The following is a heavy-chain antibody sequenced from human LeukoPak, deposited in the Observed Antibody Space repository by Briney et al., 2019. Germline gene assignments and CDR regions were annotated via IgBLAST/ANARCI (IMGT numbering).Heavy chain of an antibody. CDR1: GFIFSSYW. J-gene: IGHJ4*02. V-gene: IGHV3-7*03. D-gene: IGHD1-26*01. Sequence: GGSLRLSCAASGFIFSSYWMAWVRQAPGKGLEWVANIKEDGSDKNYVDSVKGRFTISRDNAKNSLYLQMNSLRAEDTAVYYCARESSGSYWRYFDYWGQGTLVTVSS. CDR3: ARESSGSYWRYFDY. CDR2: IKEDGSDK.